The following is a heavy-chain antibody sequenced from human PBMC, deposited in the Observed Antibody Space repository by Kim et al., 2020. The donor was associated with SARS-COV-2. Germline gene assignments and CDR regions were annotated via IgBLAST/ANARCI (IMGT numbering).Heavy chain of an antibody. J-gene: IGHJ5*02. CDR3: AKDRVAVVAAIGWFDP. V-gene: IGHV3-23*01. D-gene: IGHD2-15*01. Sequence: SVKGRFTISRDNSKTTLYLQMNSLRAEDTAVYYCAKDRVAVVAAIGWFDPWGQGTLVTVSS.